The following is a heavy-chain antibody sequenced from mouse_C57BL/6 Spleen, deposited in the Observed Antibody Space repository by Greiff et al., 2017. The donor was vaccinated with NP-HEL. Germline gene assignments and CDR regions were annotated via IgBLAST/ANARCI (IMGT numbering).Heavy chain of an antibody. V-gene: IGHV1-69*01. Sequence: QVQLQQPGAELVMPGASVKLSCKASGYTFTSYWMHWVKQRPGQGLEWIGEIDPSDSYTNYNQKFKGKSTLTVDKSSSTAYMQLSSLTSEDSAVYYCARIGPTDYYAMDYWGQGTSVTVSS. CDR3: ARIGPTDYYAMDY. CDR1: GYTFTSYW. D-gene: IGHD3-3*01. J-gene: IGHJ4*01. CDR2: IDPSDSYT.